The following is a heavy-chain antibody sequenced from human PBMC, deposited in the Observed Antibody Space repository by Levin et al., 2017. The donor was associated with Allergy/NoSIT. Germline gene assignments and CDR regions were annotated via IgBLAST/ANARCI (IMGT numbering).Heavy chain of an antibody. CDR3: AKDIAAAGTFDFGMDV. D-gene: IGHD6-13*01. Sequence: ETLSLTCTVSGGSISSYYWSWIRQPPGKGLEWVSLISWDGGRTDYADSVKGRFTISRDNSKNSLYLQMNSLRTEDTALYYCAKDIAAAGTFDFGMDVWGQGTTVTVSS. J-gene: IGHJ6*02. CDR2: ISWDGGRT. V-gene: IGHV3-43*01. CDR1: GGSISSYY.